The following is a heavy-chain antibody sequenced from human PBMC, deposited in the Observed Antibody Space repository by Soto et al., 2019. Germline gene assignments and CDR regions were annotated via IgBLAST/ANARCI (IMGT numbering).Heavy chain of an antibody. CDR3: ARSATSGWPSDL. CDR2: INAGNGDT. CDR1: GYTFTFYA. J-gene: IGHJ5*02. V-gene: IGHV1-3*01. D-gene: IGHD6-19*01. Sequence: GASVKGSCKASGYTFTFYAVHWVRQAPGQRLEWMGWINAGNGDTKYSQNFQDRVTMTRDTSATTAYMELSSLGSEDTAVYYCARSATSGWPSDLWGQGTLVTVSS.